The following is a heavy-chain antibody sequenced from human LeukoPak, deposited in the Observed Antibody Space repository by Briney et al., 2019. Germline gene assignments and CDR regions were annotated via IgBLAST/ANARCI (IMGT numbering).Heavy chain of an antibody. CDR2: ISYDGSNK. V-gene: IGHV3-30*18. CDR1: GFTFSSYG. CDR3: AKNRREWELLQSFDY. D-gene: IGHD1-26*01. Sequence: GGSLRLSCAASGFTFSSYGMHWVRQAPGRGLEWVAVISYDGSNKYYADSVKGRFTISRDNSKNTLYLQMNSLRAEDTAVYYCAKNRREWELLQSFDYWGQGTLVTVSS. J-gene: IGHJ4*02.